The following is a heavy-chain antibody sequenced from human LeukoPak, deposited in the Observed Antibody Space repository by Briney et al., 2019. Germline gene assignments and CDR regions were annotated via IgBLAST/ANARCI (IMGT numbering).Heavy chain of an antibody. CDR3: ARGNRENYYYGLDV. J-gene: IGHJ6*02. CDR1: GFTFSGFW. V-gene: IGHV3-7*01. CDR2: INSDGSEG. Sequence: GGSLRLSCAVSGFTFSGFWMSWSRQAPGKGLEWVASINSDGSEGYYADVVKGRFTISRDNSKNTLYLQMGSLRAEDMAVYYCARGNRENYYYGLDVWGQGTTVTVSS.